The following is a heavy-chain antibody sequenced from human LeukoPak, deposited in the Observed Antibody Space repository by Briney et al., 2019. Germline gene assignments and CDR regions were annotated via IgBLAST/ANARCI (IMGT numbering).Heavy chain of an antibody. J-gene: IGHJ5*02. CDR1: GGTFSSYA. V-gene: IGHV1-69*13. CDR3: ARASLGYCSGGSCYDVIDP. D-gene: IGHD2-15*01. CDR2: IIPIFGTA. Sequence: ASVKVSCKASGGTFSSYAISWVRQAPGQGLEWMGGIIPIFGTANYAQKFQGRVTITADESTSTAYMELSSLRSEDTAVYYCARASLGYCSGGSCYDVIDPWAREPWSPSPQ.